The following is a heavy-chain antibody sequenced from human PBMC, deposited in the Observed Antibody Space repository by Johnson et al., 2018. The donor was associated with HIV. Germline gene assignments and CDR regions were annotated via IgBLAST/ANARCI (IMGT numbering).Heavy chain of an antibody. Sequence: QVHSVESGGGVVRPGRSLRLSCAACEFTFSRFAMHWVCQAPGKGLEWVAVISYDGSNKYYADSVKGRFTISRDNAKSSLYLQMNGLRAEDTAVYYCARASTTVTTGDDGFDIWGQVTMVTVSS. V-gene: IGHV3-30*04. CDR3: ARASTTVTTGDDGFDI. D-gene: IGHD4-17*01. CDR1: EFTFSRFA. J-gene: IGHJ3*02. CDR2: ISYDGSNK.